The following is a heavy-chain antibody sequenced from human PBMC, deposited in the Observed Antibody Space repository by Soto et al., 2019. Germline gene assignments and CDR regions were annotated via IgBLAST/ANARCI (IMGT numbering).Heavy chain of an antibody. D-gene: IGHD6-13*01. CDR2: ISYDGSNK. V-gene: IGHV3-30*18. J-gene: IGHJ6*03. CDR3: AKSTGSSWIDYYYYMDV. Sequence: GGSLRLSCAASGFTFSSYGMHWVRQAPGKGLEWVAVISYDGSNKYYADSVKGRFTISRDNSKNTLYLQMNSLRAEDTAVYYCAKSTGSSWIDYYYYMDVWGKGTTVTVSS. CDR1: GFTFSSYG.